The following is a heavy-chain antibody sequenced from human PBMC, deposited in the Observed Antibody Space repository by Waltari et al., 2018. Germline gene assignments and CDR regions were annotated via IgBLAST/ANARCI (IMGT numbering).Heavy chain of an antibody. J-gene: IGHJ6*03. Sequence: QVQLQESGPGLVKPSETLSLTCTVSGGSISSYYWIWIRQPPGKGLEWIGYIYYSGSTNYNPSLKSRVTISVDTSKNQFSLKLSSVTAADTAVYYCARELNSGSYHRGYYMDVWGKGTTVTVSS. V-gene: IGHV4-59*01. D-gene: IGHD1-26*01. CDR3: ARELNSGSYHRGYYMDV. CDR1: GGSISSYY. CDR2: IYYSGST.